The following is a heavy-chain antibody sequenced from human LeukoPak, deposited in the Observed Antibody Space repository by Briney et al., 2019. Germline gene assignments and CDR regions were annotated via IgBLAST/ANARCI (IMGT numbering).Heavy chain of an antibody. CDR2: INPSGGST. V-gene: IGHV1-46*01. Sequence: ASVKVSCKASGYIFTNCYMHWVRQAPRQGLEWMGTINPSGGSTTYAQKFQGRVTMTRDTSTSTVYMELSSLRSEDTAVYYCARDHGSAYYRAPRHWGQGTLVTVSS. D-gene: IGHD3-10*01. J-gene: IGHJ4*02. CDR1: GYIFTNCY. CDR3: ARDHGSAYYRAPRH.